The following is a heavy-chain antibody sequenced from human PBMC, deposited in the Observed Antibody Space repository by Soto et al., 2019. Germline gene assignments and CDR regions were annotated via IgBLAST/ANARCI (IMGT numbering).Heavy chain of an antibody. J-gene: IGHJ5*02. Sequence: ASVKVSCKASGYTLTGYHIHWVRQAPGQGLEWMGWINTNSGATNYAQNFQGWVTMTRDTSTNTAYVQLSRLTSDDTAVYYCARWVGASNWFDPWGQGTLVTVSS. V-gene: IGHV1-2*04. CDR2: INTNSGAT. CDR3: ARWVGASNWFDP. D-gene: IGHD1-26*01. CDR1: GYTLTGYH.